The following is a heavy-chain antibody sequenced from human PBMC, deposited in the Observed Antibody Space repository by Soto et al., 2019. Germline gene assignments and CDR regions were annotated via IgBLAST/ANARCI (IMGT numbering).Heavy chain of an antibody. D-gene: IGHD2-2*01. CDR3: AKDLIVVVPALYGYYYYYYGMDV. Sequence: GGSLRLSCAASGFTFSSYGMHWVRQAPGKGLEWVAVISYDGSNKYYADSVKGRFTISRDNSKNTLYLQMNSLRAEDTAVYYCAKDLIVVVPALYGYYYYYYGMDVWGQGTTVTVSS. J-gene: IGHJ6*02. CDR1: GFTFSSYG. V-gene: IGHV3-30*18. CDR2: ISYDGSNK.